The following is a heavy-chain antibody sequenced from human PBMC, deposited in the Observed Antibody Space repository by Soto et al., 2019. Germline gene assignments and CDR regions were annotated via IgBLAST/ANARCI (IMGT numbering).Heavy chain of an antibody. CDR3: VRDAPSQHSIFAR. D-gene: IGHD3-3*01. CDR2: INLNDGGT. J-gene: IGHJ4*02. V-gene: IGHV1-2*02. Sequence: QVQLVQSGTEVKKPGASVRVSCKASEYSFGDYYLHWLRQAPGQGLEWMGWINLNDGGTNYARKFQGRVTMTSDKSMTTVSMELSSLRSDDTAVYYCVRDAPSQHSIFARWGPGTLVTVYS. CDR1: EYSFGDYY.